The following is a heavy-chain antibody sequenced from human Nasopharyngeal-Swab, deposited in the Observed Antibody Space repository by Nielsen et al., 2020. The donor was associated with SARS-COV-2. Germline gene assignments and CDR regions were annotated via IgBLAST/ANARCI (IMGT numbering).Heavy chain of an antibody. CDR3: AREEELGTAYYFDY. J-gene: IGHJ4*02. V-gene: IGHV3-48*01. CDR2: ISSSSSTI. D-gene: IGHD1-14*01. CDR1: GFTFSSYS. Sequence: GESLKISCAASGFTFSSYSMNWVRQAPGKGLEWVSYISSSSSTIYYADSVKGRFTISRDNAKNSLYLQMNSLRAEDTAVYYCAREEELGTAYYFDYWAREPWSPSPQ.